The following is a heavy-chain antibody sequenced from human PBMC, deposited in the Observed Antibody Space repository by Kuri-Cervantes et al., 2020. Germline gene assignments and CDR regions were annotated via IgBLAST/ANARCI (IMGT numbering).Heavy chain of an antibody. Sequence: GESLKISCAASGFTVSSNYMSWVRQAPGKGLEWVSVIYSGGSTYYADSLKGRFTISRDNSKKTLYLQMNWLRAEDTAVYYCARGLPWYFDYWGQGTLVTVSS. CDR1: GFTVSSNY. V-gene: IGHV3-53*01. D-gene: IGHD2-15*01. J-gene: IGHJ4*02. CDR2: IYSGGST. CDR3: ARGLPWYFDY.